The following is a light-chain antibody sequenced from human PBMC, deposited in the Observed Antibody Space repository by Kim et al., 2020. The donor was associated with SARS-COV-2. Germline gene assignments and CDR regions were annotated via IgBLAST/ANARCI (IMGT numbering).Light chain of an antibody. V-gene: IGKV1-17*01. CDR3: LQHNTYPIT. CDR2: GAS. Sequence: GAVGDRVTITWRASEGVRDDLGWDQQNPGRGPKRLSYGASSVQSGVPSRVSGSGSGTEFTLTISSLQPEEFATYFCLQHNTYPITFGQGTRLGIK. J-gene: IGKJ5*01. CDR1: EGVRDD.